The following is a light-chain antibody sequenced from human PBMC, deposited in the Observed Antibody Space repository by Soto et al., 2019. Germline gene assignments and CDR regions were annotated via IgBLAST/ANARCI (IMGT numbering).Light chain of an antibody. CDR3: QQCSSPPPYT. V-gene: IGKV1-39*01. Sequence: DIQMTQSPSSLSASVGDTVTIACRASHSISTYLNWYQQKPGKAPRLLIYAASDLQTGVPSRFSGSGSGTDFTLTISSLQPEDFATYYCQQCSSPPPYTFGQGTKLEMK. CDR1: HSISTY. J-gene: IGKJ2*01. CDR2: AAS.